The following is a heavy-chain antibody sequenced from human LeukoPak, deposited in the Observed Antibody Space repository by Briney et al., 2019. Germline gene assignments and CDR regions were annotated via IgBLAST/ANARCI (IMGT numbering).Heavy chain of an antibody. V-gene: IGHV4-38-2*02. CDR2: IYHSGST. CDR1: GYSISSGYY. CDR3: ARVSMVRGAGR. Sequence: SETLSLTCTVSGYSISSGYYWGWIRQPPGKGLEWIGSIYHSGSTYYNPSLKSRVTISVDTSKNQFSLKLSSVTAADTAVYYCARVSMVRGAGRWGQGTLVTVSS. D-gene: IGHD3-10*01. J-gene: IGHJ4*02.